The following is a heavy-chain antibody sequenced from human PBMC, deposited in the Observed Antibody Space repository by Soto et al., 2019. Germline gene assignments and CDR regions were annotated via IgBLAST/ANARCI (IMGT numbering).Heavy chain of an antibody. Sequence: QHGGSLRISCAACGYTFSSHWMGWVRQGPGKGPEWVANIKQDGSEKYYVDSVKGRFTISRDNAKNSLYLQMTSLTAADTAVYYCARGNYGDYVHFDYWGQGTLVTVSS. CDR3: ARGNYGDYVHFDY. CDR2: IKQDGSEK. J-gene: IGHJ4*02. CDR1: GYTFSSHW. V-gene: IGHV3-7*05. D-gene: IGHD4-17*01.